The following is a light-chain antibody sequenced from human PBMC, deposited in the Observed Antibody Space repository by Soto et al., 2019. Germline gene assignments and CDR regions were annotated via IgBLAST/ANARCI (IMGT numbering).Light chain of an antibody. Sequence: DIQMTQSPSTLSASVGDRVTITCRASQTISSWLAWYQQKPGKAPKLLIYKASSLESEVPSRFSGSGSETEFTLTISSLQSEDFAVYYCQQYNNWPPITFGQGTRLEIK. CDR1: QTISSW. J-gene: IGKJ5*01. V-gene: IGKV1-5*03. CDR2: KAS. CDR3: QQYNNWPPIT.